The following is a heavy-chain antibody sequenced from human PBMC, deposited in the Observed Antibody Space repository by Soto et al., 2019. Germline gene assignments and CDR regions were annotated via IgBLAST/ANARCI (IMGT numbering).Heavy chain of an antibody. Sequence: GASVKVSCKASGYTFTSYAMHWVRQAPGQRLEWMGWINAGNGNIKYSQKFQGRITITRDTSISTAYMELSMLRSDDTAVYYCARARITIFGVFFSCELYYDGMYVWGQGTTVTVSS. CDR1: GYTFTSYA. CDR2: INAGNGNI. V-gene: IGHV1-3*01. D-gene: IGHD3-3*01. J-gene: IGHJ6*02. CDR3: ARARITIFGVFFSCELYYDGMYV.